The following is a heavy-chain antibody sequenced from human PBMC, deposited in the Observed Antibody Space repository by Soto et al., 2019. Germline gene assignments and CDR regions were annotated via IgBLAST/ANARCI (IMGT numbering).Heavy chain of an antibody. J-gene: IGHJ5*02. Sequence: SETLYLSCTVSGGSMSSYYWTWIRQPAGKGLEWIRRVYSSGCNHYNPSLKSRVNISLDTSKNQFSLRLLSVTDADTAVYYCARGQRFSDWFDPWGQGTLVTVSS. V-gene: IGHV4-4*07. CDR1: GGSMSSYY. CDR3: ARGQRFSDWFDP. CDR2: VYSSGCN. D-gene: IGHD3-3*01.